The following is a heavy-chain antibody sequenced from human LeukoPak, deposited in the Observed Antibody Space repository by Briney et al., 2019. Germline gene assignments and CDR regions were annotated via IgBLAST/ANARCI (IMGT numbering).Heavy chain of an antibody. CDR1: GFTFSRYG. V-gene: IGHV3-30*18. J-gene: IGHJ5*02. CDR2: ISYDGSYK. Sequence: PGGSLRLSCAASGFTFSRYGMHWVRQAPGKGLDWVTFISYDGSYKYYAESVKGRFTISRDNSKQTLYLQMNSLRAEDTAVYYCAKDHGSGSYHDPNWFDHWGQGTLVTVSS. D-gene: IGHD3-10*01. CDR3: AKDHGSGSYHDPNWFDH.